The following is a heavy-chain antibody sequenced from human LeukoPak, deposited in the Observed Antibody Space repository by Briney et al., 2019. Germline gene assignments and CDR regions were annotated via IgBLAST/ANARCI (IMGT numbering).Heavy chain of an antibody. CDR1: GGTFSGYA. J-gene: IGHJ5*02. Sequence: SVKVSCKASGGTFSGYAISWVRQSPGQELKWMGGIIPIFGTANYAQKFQGRVTITADESTSTAYMELSSLRSEDTAVYYCGRWLPQGGWFDPWGQGTLVTVSS. D-gene: IGHD5-12*01. CDR2: IIPIFGTA. CDR3: GRWLPQGGWFDP. V-gene: IGHV1-69*13.